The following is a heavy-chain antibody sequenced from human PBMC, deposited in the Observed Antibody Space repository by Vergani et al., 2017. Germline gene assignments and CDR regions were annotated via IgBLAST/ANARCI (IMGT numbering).Heavy chain of an antibody. V-gene: IGHV4-39*01. CDR2: IYYSGST. CDR1: GCSISSSSYY. CDR3: ARHRDIVVVVG. Sequence: QLQLQESGPGLVKPSETLSLTCTVSGCSISSSSYYWGWIRQPPGKGLGWIGSIYYSGSTYYNPSLKSRVTISVDTSKNQFSLKLSSVTAADTAVYYCARHRDIVVVVGWGQGTLVTVSS. J-gene: IGHJ4*02. D-gene: IGHD2-15*01.